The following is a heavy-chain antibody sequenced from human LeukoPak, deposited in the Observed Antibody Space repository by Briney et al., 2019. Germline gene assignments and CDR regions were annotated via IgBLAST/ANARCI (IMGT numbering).Heavy chain of an antibody. Sequence: ASVKVSCKASGGTFSSYAISWVRQASGQGLEWMGGIIPIFGTANYAQKFQGRVTITADKSTSTAYMELSSLRSEDTAVYYCAAAAGDDLIFDIWGQGTMVTVSS. CDR2: IIPIFGTA. J-gene: IGHJ3*02. D-gene: IGHD6-13*01. CDR3: AAAAGDDLIFDI. CDR1: GGTFSSYA. V-gene: IGHV1-69*06.